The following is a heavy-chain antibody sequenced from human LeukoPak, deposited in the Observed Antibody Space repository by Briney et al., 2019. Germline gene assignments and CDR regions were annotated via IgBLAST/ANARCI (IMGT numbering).Heavy chain of an antibody. Sequence: PGGSLRLSCAASGFTFSSYGMHWVRQAPGKGLEWVAFIRYDGSNKYYADSVKGRFTISRDNSKNTLCLQMNSLRAEDTAVYYCAREAAFGRYYMDVWGKGTTVTVSS. V-gene: IGHV3-30*02. CDR1: GFTFSSYG. CDR3: AREAAFGRYYMDV. D-gene: IGHD6-13*01. CDR2: IRYDGSNK. J-gene: IGHJ6*03.